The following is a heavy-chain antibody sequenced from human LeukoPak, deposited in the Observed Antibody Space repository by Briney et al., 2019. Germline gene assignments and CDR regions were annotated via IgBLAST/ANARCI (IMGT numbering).Heavy chain of an antibody. V-gene: IGHV4-4*09. J-gene: IGHJ4*02. Sequence: SETLSLTCTVSGGSISSYYWSWIRQPPGKGLEWIGYIYTSGSTNYNPSLKSRVTISVDTSKNQFSLKLSSVTAADTAVYYCARTAGYYDSYDYWGQGTLVTVSS. CDR2: IYTSGST. CDR3: ARTAGYYDSYDY. CDR1: GGSISSYY. D-gene: IGHD3-22*01.